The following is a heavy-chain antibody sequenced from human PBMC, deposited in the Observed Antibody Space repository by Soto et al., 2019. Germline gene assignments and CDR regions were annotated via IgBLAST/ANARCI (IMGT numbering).Heavy chain of an antibody. J-gene: IGHJ6*02. CDR3: EKGDIITISGLFITAPHYHGMDV. Sequence: GGSLRLSCAASGFTFSSYGMHWVRQAPGKGLAWVAVIAHDGSNKYYADSVKGRFTITRENSKNTMYLQKNSLRAEDTAVYYCEKGDIITISGLFITAPHYHGMDVWGQGTTVTVSS. V-gene: IGHV3-30*18. D-gene: IGHD3-3*01. CDR1: GFTFSSYG. CDR2: IAHDGSNK.